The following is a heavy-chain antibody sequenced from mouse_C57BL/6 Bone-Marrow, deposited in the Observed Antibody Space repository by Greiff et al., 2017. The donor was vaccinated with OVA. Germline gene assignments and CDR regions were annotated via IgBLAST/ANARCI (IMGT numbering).Heavy chain of an antibody. J-gene: IGHJ2*01. D-gene: IGHD1-1*01. CDR1: GYTFTSYG. Sequence: VQLQQSGAELARPGASVKLSCKASGYTFTSYGISWVKQRTGQGLEWIGEIYPRSGNTYYNEKFKGKATLTADKSSSTAYMELRSLTSEDSAVYFCARNYYGSSYGPYYFDYWGQGTTLTVSS. CDR2: IYPRSGNT. V-gene: IGHV1-81*01. CDR3: ARNYYGSSYGPYYFDY.